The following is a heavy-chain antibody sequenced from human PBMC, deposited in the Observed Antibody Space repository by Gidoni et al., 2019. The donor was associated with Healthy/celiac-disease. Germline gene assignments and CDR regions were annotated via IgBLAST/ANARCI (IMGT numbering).Heavy chain of an antibody. D-gene: IGHD4-17*01. CDR1: GFTFSSYA. J-gene: IGHJ4*02. V-gene: IGHV3-23*01. CDR2: ISGSGGST. CDR3: TFMTTVTTTLDDY. Sequence: EVQLLESGGGLVQPGGSLRLSCAASGFTFSSYAMSWVRQAPGKGLEWVSAISGSGGSTYYADSVKGRFTSSRDNSKNTLYLQMNSLRAEDTAVYYCTFMTTVTTTLDDYWGQGTLVTVSS.